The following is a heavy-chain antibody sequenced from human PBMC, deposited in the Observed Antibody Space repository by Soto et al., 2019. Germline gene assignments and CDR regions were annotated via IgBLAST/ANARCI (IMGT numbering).Heavy chain of an antibody. CDR2: VYYDEST. D-gene: IGHD2-15*01. V-gene: IGHV4-39*01. CDR3: GKVLIGATRHADVDS. CDR1: GVSLNSGHYY. J-gene: IGHJ4*02. Sequence: QVQLQESGSGLLEPLETLSLTCSVSGVSLNSGHYYWVWVRQSPGKGLAWIASVYYDESTYYNHSLKSRVTISIDKPRNQFSLTLKSVTAADTAVYYCGKVLIGATRHADVDSWGQGARVTVSS.